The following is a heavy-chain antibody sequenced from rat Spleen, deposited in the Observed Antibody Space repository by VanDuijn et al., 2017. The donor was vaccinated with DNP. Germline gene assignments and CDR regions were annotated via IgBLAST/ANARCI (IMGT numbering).Heavy chain of an antibody. CDR2: IWTGGST. CDR3: ARAYYGYKAYFDY. V-gene: IGHV2-30*01. J-gene: IGHJ2*01. Sequence: QVQLKESGPGLVQPSQTLSLTCTVAGFSLISYNVHWVRQPPGKGLEWMGVIWTGGSTEYNSGLKSRLSISRDTSKSQVFLKMNSLQTEDTATYYCARAYYGYKAYFDYWGQGVKVTVSS. D-gene: IGHD1-9*01. CDR1: GFSLISYN.